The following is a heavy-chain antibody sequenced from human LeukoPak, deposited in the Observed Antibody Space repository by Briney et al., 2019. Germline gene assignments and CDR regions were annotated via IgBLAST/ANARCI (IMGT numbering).Heavy chain of an antibody. Sequence: GGSLRLSCTASGFIFSNYWMTWVRQAPGKGLVWVSRINSDGSSTTYADSVKGRFTISRDNAKNTLYLQMNSLRAEDTAVYFCARVWRPWDTAIGYWGQGTLVTVSS. D-gene: IGHD5-18*01. V-gene: IGHV3-74*01. CDR2: INSDGSST. CDR1: GFIFSNYW. CDR3: ARVWRPWDTAIGY. J-gene: IGHJ4*02.